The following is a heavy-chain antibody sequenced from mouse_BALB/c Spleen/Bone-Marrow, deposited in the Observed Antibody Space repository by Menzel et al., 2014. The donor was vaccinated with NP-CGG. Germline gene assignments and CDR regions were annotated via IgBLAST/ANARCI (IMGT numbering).Heavy chain of an antibody. D-gene: IGHD1-1*01. CDR1: GFNIKDTY. J-gene: IGHJ4*01. Sequence: VQLKQSGAELVKPGASVKLSCTASGFNIKDTYMHWVKQRPEQGLEWIGRNDPANGNTKYDPKFQGKATITADTSSNTAYLHLSSLTSEDTAVYYCARYRYYGSSYAMDYWGQGTSVTVSS. V-gene: IGHV14-3*02. CDR3: ARYRYYGSSYAMDY. CDR2: NDPANGNT.